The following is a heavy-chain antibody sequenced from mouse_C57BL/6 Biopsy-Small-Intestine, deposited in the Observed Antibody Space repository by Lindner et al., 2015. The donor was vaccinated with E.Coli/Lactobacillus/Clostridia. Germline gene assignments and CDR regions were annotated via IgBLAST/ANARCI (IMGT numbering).Heavy chain of an antibody. V-gene: IGHV1-20*02. CDR2: INPYIGNA. CDR1: GYSFTDYF. CDR3: AMGDY. Sequence: VQLQESGPELVNPGASVKISCKASGYSFTDYFMNWVMQSHGKSLEWIGRINPYIGNAFYNQKFKDKATLTVDTSSSTAHMELRSLASEDSAVYYCAMGDYWGQGTLVTVSA. D-gene: IGHD3-3*01. J-gene: IGHJ3*01.